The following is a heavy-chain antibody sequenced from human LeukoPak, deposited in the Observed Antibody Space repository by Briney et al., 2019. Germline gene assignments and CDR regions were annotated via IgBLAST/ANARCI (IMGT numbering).Heavy chain of an antibody. CDR1: GFTFSSYA. CDR2: ISYEGSNK. Sequence: GRSLRLSCAASGFTFSSYAMHWVRQAPGKGLEWVAVISYEGSNKYYADSVKGRFTISRDNSKNTLFPQMNSLRAEDTAVYHCAKRGPYTAMVRGYFDYWGQGTLVTVSS. CDR3: AKRGPYTAMVRGYFDY. V-gene: IGHV3-30-3*02. D-gene: IGHD5-18*01. J-gene: IGHJ4*02.